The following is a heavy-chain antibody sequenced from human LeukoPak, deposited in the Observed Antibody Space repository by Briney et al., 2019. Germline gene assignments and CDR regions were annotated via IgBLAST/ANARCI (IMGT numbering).Heavy chain of an antibody. D-gene: IGHD1-26*01. CDR2: ISSSSSYI. V-gene: IGHV3-21*01. J-gene: IGHJ5*02. CDR3: ARASGSSNWFDP. Sequence: KAGGSLRLSCAASGFTFSSYSMNWVRQALWKGLEWVSSISSSSSYIYYADSVKGRFTISRDNAKNSLYLQMNSLRAEDTAVYYCARASGSSNWFDPWGQGTLVTVSS. CDR1: GFTFSSYS.